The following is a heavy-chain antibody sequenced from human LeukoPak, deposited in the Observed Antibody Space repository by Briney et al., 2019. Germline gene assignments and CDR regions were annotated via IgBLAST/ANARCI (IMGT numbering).Heavy chain of an antibody. CDR1: GFTFSSYS. CDR3: ARDVVVRGVMGNWFDP. CDR2: ISSSSSYI. Sequence: RPGGSLRLSCPASGFTFSSYSMNWVRQAPGKGLEWVSSISSSSSYIYYADSVKGRFTISRDNAKNSLYLQMNSLRAEDTAVYYCARDVVVRGVMGNWFDPWGQGTLGTVSA. J-gene: IGHJ5*02. V-gene: IGHV3-21*01. D-gene: IGHD3-10*01.